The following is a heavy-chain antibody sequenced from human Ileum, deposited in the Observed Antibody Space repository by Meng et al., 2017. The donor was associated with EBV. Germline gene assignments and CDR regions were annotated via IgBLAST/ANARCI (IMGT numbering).Heavy chain of an antibody. J-gene: IGHJ4*02. Sequence: QLLLPAVGPGLVKPSGTLSLTCSVSGGSISSSNYCWGWIRQPPGKGLEWIQSICYTDYTYYNPSLKSRVTISADKSKNQFSLRLNSLTAADTAVYYCAMGPDYAKTGYWGQGTLVTVSS. V-gene: IGHV4-39*01. D-gene: IGHD4-17*01. CDR3: AMGPDYAKTGY. CDR1: GGSISSSNYC. CDR2: ICYTDYT.